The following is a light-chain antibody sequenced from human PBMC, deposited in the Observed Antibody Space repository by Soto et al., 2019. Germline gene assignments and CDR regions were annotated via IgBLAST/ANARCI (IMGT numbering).Light chain of an antibody. Sequence: EIVLTQSPAILSMSPGERATLSCRASQSVSSYFAWYQQKPGQAPRLLIYDASNRATGVPARFSGCGSGTDFTLTISSLEPEDFAVYYCQQRRYWPVTFGQGTKVEIK. J-gene: IGKJ1*01. CDR3: QQRRYWPVT. CDR1: QSVSSY. CDR2: DAS. V-gene: IGKV3-11*01.